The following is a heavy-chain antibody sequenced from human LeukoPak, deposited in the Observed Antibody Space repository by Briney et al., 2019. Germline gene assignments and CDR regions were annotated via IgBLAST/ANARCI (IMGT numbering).Heavy chain of an antibody. Sequence: GGSLRLSCAASGFTFSDYYMSWIRQAPGKGLEWVSYISSSGSTIYYADSVKGRFTISRDNAKNSLYLQMNSLRAEDTAVYYCARAYFPYYYGSGSYRHPWYYYGMDVWGQGTTVTVSS. CDR3: ARAYFPYYYGSGSYRHPWYYYGMDV. CDR2: ISSSGSTI. CDR1: GFTFSDYY. V-gene: IGHV3-11*01. D-gene: IGHD3-10*01. J-gene: IGHJ6*02.